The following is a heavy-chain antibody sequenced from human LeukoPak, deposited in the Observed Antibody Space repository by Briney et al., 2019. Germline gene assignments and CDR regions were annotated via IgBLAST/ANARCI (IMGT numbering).Heavy chain of an antibody. CDR1: GFTFSSYG. CDR2: IRYDGSNK. Sequence: GGSLRLSCAASGFTFSSYGMHWVRQAPGKGLEWVAFIRYDGSNKYYADSVKGRFTISRDNSKNTLYLQMNSLRAEDTAVYYCAKEGQSMYAFDIWGQGTMVTVSS. V-gene: IGHV3-30*02. D-gene: IGHD6-6*01. CDR3: AKEGQSMYAFDI. J-gene: IGHJ3*02.